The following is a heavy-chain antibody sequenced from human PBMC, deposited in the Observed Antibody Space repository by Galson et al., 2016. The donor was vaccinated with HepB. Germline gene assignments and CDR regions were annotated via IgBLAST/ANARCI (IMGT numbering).Heavy chain of an antibody. V-gene: IGHV4-39*07. Sequence: SETLSLTCNVSGGSISSTSYYWVWIRQSPGKGLEWIGEINHSGSNNNNPTLKSRVTISVDTSNNQFSLKRNSMTAADTAVYYCARGDFWNGHWDYWGQGTLVTVSA. J-gene: IGHJ4*02. CDR3: ARGDFWNGHWDY. CDR2: INHSGSN. CDR1: GGSISSTSYY. D-gene: IGHD3-3*01.